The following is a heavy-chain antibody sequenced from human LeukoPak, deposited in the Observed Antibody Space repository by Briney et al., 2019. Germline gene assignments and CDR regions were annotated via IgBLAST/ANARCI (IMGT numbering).Heavy chain of an antibody. CDR3: AKVDSSGWYGYYYYGMDV. D-gene: IGHD6-19*01. CDR1: GFTFSGYG. Sequence: GGSLRLSCAASGFTFSGYGMHWVRQAPGKGLEWVAVISYDGSNKYYADSVKGRFTISRDNSKNTLYLQMNSLRAEDTAVYYCAKVDSSGWYGYYYYGMDVWGQGTTVTVSS. V-gene: IGHV3-30*18. J-gene: IGHJ6*02. CDR2: ISYDGSNK.